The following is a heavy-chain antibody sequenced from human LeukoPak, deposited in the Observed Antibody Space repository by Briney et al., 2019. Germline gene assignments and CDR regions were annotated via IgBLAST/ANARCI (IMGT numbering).Heavy chain of an antibody. D-gene: IGHD3-22*01. J-gene: IGHJ6*02. CDR3: AKDWGYYYDSSGFMDV. V-gene: IGHV3-23*01. Sequence: GGSLRLSCAASGFTFSSYAMSWVRQAPGKGLEWVSAISGSGGSTYYADSMKGRFTISRDNSKNTLYLQMNSLRAEDTAVYYCAKDWGYYYDSSGFMDVWGQGTTVTVSS. CDR1: GFTFSSYA. CDR2: ISGSGGST.